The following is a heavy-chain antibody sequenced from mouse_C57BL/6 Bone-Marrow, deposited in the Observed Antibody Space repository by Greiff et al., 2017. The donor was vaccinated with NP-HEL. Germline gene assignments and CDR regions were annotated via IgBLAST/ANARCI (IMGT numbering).Heavy chain of an antibody. J-gene: IGHJ2*01. Sequence: QVTLKVCGPGILQSSQTLSLTCSFSGFSLSTSGMGVSWIRQPSGKGLEWLAHIYWDDDKSSNPSLKRRLTISKDTSRNQVYLKITSVDTADTATYYCARSYDYFDDWGQGTTLTVSS. CDR3: ARSYDYFDD. CDR1: GFSLSTSGMG. D-gene: IGHD2-12*01. CDR2: IYWDDDK. V-gene: IGHV8-12*01.